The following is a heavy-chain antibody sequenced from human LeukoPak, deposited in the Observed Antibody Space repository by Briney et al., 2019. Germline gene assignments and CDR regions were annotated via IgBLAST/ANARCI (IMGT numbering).Heavy chain of an antibody. CDR2: ISYDGSNK. J-gene: IGHJ4*02. V-gene: IGHV3-30-3*01. Sequence: PGRSLRLSCAASGFTFSSYAMHWVRQAPGKGLEWVAVISYDGSNKYYADSVKGRFTISRDNSKNTLYLQMNSLRAEDTAVYYCARDREGATRTFDYCGQGTLVTVSS. CDR3: ARDREGATRTFDY. D-gene: IGHD1-26*01. CDR1: GFTFSSYA.